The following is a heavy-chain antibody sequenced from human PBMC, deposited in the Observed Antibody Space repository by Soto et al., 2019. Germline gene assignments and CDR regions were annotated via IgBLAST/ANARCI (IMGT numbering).Heavy chain of an antibody. CDR1: GYTFTSYG. Sequence: ASVKVSCKASGYTFTSYGFSWVRQAPGQGLEWMGWISAYSGNTDYAQKFQGRLSMPTDASTSTAYMELRSLRSDDTAVYYCARDLRLGESGYDYWGQGTLVTVSS. J-gene: IGHJ4*02. D-gene: IGHD3-16*01. CDR3: ARDLRLGESGYDY. CDR2: ISAYSGNT. V-gene: IGHV1-18*01.